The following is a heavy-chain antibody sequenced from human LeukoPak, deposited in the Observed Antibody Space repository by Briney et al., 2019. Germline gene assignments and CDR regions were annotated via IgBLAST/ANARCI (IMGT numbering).Heavy chain of an antibody. J-gene: IGHJ6*02. CDR2: INHSGST. Sequence: NPSETLSLTCAVYGGSFSGYYWSWIRQPPGKGLEWIGEINHSGSTNYNPSLKSRVTISVDTSKNQFSLKLSSVTAADTAVYYCARGLPSSQYYYYYYGMDVWGQGTTVTVSS. D-gene: IGHD3-10*01. CDR3: ARGLPSSQYYYYYYGMDV. CDR1: GGSFSGYY. V-gene: IGHV4-34*01.